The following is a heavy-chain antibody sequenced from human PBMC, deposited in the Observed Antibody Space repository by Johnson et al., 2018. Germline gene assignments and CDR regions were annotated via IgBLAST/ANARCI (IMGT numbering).Heavy chain of an antibody. CDR2: ISGTGST. CDR3: ARGMAVGALFAFDI. Sequence: VQLVQSGGGLVQPGGSLRLSCAASGFTFGHYAMSWVRQAPGKGLEWVSDISGTGSTNYADSVRGRFTISRDISKNTLYLQMSSLSAEDTAVYYCARGMAVGALFAFDIWGQGTMVPVSS. V-gene: IGHV3-23*04. CDR1: GFTFGHYA. D-gene: IGHD6-19*01. J-gene: IGHJ3*02.